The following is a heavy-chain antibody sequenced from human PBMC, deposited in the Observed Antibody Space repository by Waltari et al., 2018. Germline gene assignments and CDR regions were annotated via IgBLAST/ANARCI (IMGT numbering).Heavy chain of an antibody. Sequence: QVQLQQWGAGLLKPSETLSLTCAVYGGSFSGYYWSWIRQPPGKGLYWNGEINHSGRTNYNPSLKSRVTISVDTSKNQFSLKLSSVTAADTAVYYCARDGYYFDYWGQGTLVTVSS. CDR2: INHSGRT. D-gene: IGHD4-17*01. CDR3: ARDGYYFDY. J-gene: IGHJ4*02. V-gene: IGHV4-34*01. CDR1: GGSFSGYY.